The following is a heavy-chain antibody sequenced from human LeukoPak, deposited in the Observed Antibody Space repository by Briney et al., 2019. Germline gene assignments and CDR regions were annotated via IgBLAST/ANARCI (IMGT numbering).Heavy chain of an antibody. J-gene: IGHJ5*02. CDR2: IYYSGST. CDR3: ARDGRDNWFDP. V-gene: IGHV4-59*01. Sequence: SETLSLTCTVSGGSISSYYWSWIRQPPGKGLEWIGYIYYSGSTNYNPSLKSRVTISVDTSKNQFSLKLSSVTAADTAVYYCARDGRDNWFDPWGQGTLVIVSS. D-gene: IGHD1-26*01. CDR1: GGSISSYY.